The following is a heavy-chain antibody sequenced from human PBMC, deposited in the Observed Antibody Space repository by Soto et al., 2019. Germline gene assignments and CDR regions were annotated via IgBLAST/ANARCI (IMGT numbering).Heavy chain of an antibody. V-gene: IGHV4-59*13. CDR2: MSYSGRT. Sequence: LSLTCSVSGGSISTYYWSWIRQPPGKGLEWIGYMSYSGRTDYNFSLKSRVTISGDTSKNQFPLKLSSVTAADTAVYYCARVGATAEFDSWGLGTLVTVSS. CDR1: GGSISTYY. D-gene: IGHD1-26*01. CDR3: ARVGATAEFDS. J-gene: IGHJ4*02.